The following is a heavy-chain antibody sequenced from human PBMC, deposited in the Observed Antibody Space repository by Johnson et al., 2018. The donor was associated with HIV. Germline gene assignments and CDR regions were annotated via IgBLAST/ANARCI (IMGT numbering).Heavy chain of an antibody. Sequence: QVQLVESGGGVVQPGRSLRLSCAASGFTFSSYAMHWVRQAPGKGLEWVAVISYDGSNKYYADSVKGRFTISRDSSKDTLYVQMNSLRGEDTAVYYCARDPEPFREYHGDAFDIWGQGTVVTVSS. V-gene: IGHV3-30*04. D-gene: IGHD3-10*01. CDR1: GFTFSSYA. J-gene: IGHJ3*02. CDR2: ISYDGSNK. CDR3: ARDPEPFREYHGDAFDI.